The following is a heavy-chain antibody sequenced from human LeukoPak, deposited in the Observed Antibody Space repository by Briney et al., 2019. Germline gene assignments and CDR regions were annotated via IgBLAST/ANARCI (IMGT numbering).Heavy chain of an antibody. D-gene: IGHD1-14*01. Sequence: PGGSLRLSCAASGFTFRNSGMHWVRQALAKGLEWVAFIRYDGSIIYYADSVKGRFTISRDNSKNTLYLRMNSLRAEDTAVYYCAKDVNTGGDYFDHWGQGTLVTVSS. J-gene: IGHJ4*02. V-gene: IGHV3-30*02. CDR1: GFTFRNSG. CDR3: AKDVNTGGDYFDH. CDR2: IRYDGSII.